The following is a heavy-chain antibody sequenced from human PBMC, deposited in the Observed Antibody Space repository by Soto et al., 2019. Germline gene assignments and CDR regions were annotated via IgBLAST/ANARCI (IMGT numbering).Heavy chain of an antibody. CDR1: GDSISSGDYY. V-gene: IGHV4-30-4*01. CDR2: IYYSGNT. CDR3: AREFKRYSSPPGPLEY. J-gene: IGHJ4*02. Sequence: QVQLQESGPGLVKPSQTLSLNCSVYGDSISSGDYYWSWIRQPPGKGLEWIGCIYYSGNTYYNPSLKSRVSMSVDTSKNQFSLKLNSVTAADTAVYYCAREFKRYSSPPGPLEYWGQGTLVTVSS. D-gene: IGHD6-13*01.